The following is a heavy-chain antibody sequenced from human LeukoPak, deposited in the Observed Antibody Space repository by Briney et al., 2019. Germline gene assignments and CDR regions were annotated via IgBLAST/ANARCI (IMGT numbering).Heavy chain of an antibody. CDR2: ITASGGNT. Sequence: GGSLRLSCAGSGFTFNNYAMTWVRQSPGKGLEWVSSITASGGNTYYPDSVKGRFTISRDNSKNTLYLQLDSLRAEDTAIYYYAKSYRTFGSSGFYHFDSWGPGTLVTVSS. J-gene: IGHJ4*02. CDR3: AKSYRTFGSSGFYHFDS. CDR1: GFTFNNYA. D-gene: IGHD3-22*01. V-gene: IGHV3-23*01.